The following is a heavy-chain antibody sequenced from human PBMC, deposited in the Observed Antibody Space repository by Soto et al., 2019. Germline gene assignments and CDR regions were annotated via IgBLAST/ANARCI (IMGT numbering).Heavy chain of an antibody. J-gene: IGHJ6*02. V-gene: IGHV3-30*18. CDR3: AKDRIAARPMGYYGMDV. Sequence: PGGSLRLSCAASGFTFSSYGMHWVRQAPGKGLEWVAVISYDGSNKYYADSVKGRFTISRDNSKNTLYLQMNSLGAEDTAVYYCAKDRIAARPMGYYGMDVWGQGTTVTVSS. D-gene: IGHD6-6*01. CDR2: ISYDGSNK. CDR1: GFTFSSYG.